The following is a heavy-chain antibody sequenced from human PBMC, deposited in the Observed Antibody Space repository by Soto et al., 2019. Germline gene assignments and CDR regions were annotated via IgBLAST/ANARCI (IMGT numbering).Heavy chain of an antibody. CDR1: GGSFSGYY. D-gene: IGHD6-19*01. CDR2: INHSGST. CDR3: ARGLAVAGTRRGAFDI. J-gene: IGHJ3*02. Sequence: SETLSLTCAVYGGSFSGYYWSWIRQPPGKGLEWIGEINHSGSTNYNPSLKSRVTISVDTSKNQFSLKLSSVTAADTTVYYCARGLAVAGTRRGAFDIWGQGTMVTVSS. V-gene: IGHV4-34*01.